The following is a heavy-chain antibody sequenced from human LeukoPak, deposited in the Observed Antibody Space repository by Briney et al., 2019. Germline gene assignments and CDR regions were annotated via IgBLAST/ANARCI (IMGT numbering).Heavy chain of an antibody. CDR2: IYYSGST. D-gene: IGHD3-9*01. J-gene: IGHJ4*02. Sequence: PSETLSLTCTVSGGSINYYYWMWIRQPPGKGLEWIGYIYYSGSTNYNPSLKSRVTTSVDTSKNQFSLKLSSVTAADTAVYYCARGLSPILTGYWLFDYWGQGTLDTVSS. CDR3: ARGLSPILTGYWLFDY. V-gene: IGHV4-59*01. CDR1: GGSINYYY.